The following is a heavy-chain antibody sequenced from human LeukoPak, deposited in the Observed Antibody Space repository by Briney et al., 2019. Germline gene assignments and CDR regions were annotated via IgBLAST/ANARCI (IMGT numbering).Heavy chain of an antibody. CDR3: ARGGIYSQGFDY. CDR2: ISTTSDYI. Sequence: PGGSLRLSCAASGFTFSGYSMNWVRQAPGKGLEWVSSISTTSDYIHYADSLKGRVALSRDNAKNSLYLQMNSLRAEDTAVYYCARGGIYSQGFDYWGQGSLVTVSS. J-gene: IGHJ4*02. V-gene: IGHV3-21*01. CDR1: GFTFSGYS. D-gene: IGHD6-13*01.